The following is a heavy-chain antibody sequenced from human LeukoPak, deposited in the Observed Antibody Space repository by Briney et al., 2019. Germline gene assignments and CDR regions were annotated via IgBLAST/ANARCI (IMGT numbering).Heavy chain of an antibody. D-gene: IGHD3-10*01. J-gene: IGHJ4*02. CDR2: IYYSGST. CDR1: GYSINSGYY. CDR3: ARDAKYYFGSRTYFFFEY. Sequence: SETPSLTCTDSGYSINSGYYWNWIRQPPGKGLAWIGYIYYSGSTNYNPSLKSRVTMSIDTSKNQFSLKLSSVTAADTAIYYCARDAKYYFGSRTYFFFEYWGQGTLLTVSS. V-gene: IGHV4-59*12.